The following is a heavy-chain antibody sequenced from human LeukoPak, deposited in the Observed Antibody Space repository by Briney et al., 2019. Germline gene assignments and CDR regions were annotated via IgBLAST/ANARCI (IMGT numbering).Heavy chain of an antibody. D-gene: IGHD3-10*01. V-gene: IGHV1-2*02. J-gene: IGHJ4*02. CDR3: ARSQGFRGVILITRFPLYY. CDR1: GYAFTGYY. CDR2: INPNSGGT. Sequence: ASVKVSCKASGYAFTGYYMHWVRQAPGQGLEWMGWINPNSGGTNYAQKFQGRVTMTRDTSISTAYMELSRLRSDDTAVYYCARSQGFRGVILITRFPLYYWGQGTLVTVSS.